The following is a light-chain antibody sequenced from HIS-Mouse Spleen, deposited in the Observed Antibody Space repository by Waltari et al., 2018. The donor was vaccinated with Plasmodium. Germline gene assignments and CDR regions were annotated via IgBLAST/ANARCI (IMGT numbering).Light chain of an antibody. CDR2: EDS. CDR1: ALPKKY. CDR3: YSTDSSGNHRV. J-gene: IGLJ3*02. V-gene: IGLV3-10*01. Sequence: SYELTQPPSVSVSPGQTARITCSGDALPKKYAYWYQPKSGQAPVLVIYEDSKRRSGIPERFSGSSAGTMATWTISGAQVEDEADYYCYSTDSSGNHRVFGGGTK.